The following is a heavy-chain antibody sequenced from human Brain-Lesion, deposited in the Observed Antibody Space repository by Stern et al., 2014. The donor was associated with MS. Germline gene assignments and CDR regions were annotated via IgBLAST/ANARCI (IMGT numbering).Heavy chain of an antibody. CDR3: ARGHIPYAYNYLFDY. D-gene: IGHD5-24*01. CDR2: GWYDGSTA. V-gene: IGHV3-33*01. J-gene: IGHJ4*02. CDR1: GFTFSSYG. Sequence: VQLVESGGGVVQPGTSLRLSCAASGFTFSSYGMHWVRQAPGKGLEWVALGWYDGSTASYTNSVKGRFTISRDNSKNTLSLQMNSLTAEDTAVYYCARGHIPYAYNYLFDYWGQGTLVTVSS.